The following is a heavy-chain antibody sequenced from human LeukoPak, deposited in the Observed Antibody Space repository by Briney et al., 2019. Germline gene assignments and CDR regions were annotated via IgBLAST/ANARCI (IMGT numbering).Heavy chain of an antibody. Sequence: SETLSLTCTVSGGSISSYYWSWIRQPPGKGLEWIGEINHSGSTNYNPSLKSRVTISVDTSKNQFSLKLSSVTAADTAVYYCARGRYYGSGSYYNVWGQGTLVTVSS. CDR3: ARGRYYGSGSYYNV. D-gene: IGHD3-10*01. V-gene: IGHV4-34*01. CDR2: INHSGST. CDR1: GGSISSYY. J-gene: IGHJ4*02.